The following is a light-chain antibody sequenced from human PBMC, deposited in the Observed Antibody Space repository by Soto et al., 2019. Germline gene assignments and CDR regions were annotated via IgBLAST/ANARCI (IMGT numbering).Light chain of an antibody. CDR1: HSLLHRNGNTY. Sequence: VMTQSPLSLPVPPGKPASISCRSSHSLLHRNGNTYLNWFQQRPGQSPRRLLYKVSNRDSGVPDRFSGSGSGTDFTLKISRVEAEDVGVYYCMQGTHWRVALTFGGGTKVDIK. V-gene: IGKV2-30*02. CDR2: KVS. CDR3: MQGTHWRVALT. J-gene: IGKJ4*01.